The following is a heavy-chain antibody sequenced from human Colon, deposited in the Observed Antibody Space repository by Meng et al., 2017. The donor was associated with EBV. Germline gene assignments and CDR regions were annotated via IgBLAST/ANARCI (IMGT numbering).Heavy chain of an antibody. Sequence: VEAGGGFVTPGGSLVLHCSASRFTLSNYAMGWVRQAPGKGLEWISVISGTGGSTYYADSVKGRFTISRDNSKNTLYLQMNSLRAEDTALYYCVRDGYNDIPFDYWGPGTLVTVSS. CDR3: VRDGYNDIPFDY. D-gene: IGHD5-24*01. CDR1: RFTLSNYA. CDR2: ISGTGGST. V-gene: IGHV3-23*04. J-gene: IGHJ4*02.